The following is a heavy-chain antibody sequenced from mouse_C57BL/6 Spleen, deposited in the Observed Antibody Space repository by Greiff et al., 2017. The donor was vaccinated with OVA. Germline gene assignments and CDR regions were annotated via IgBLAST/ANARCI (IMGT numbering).Heavy chain of an antibody. Sequence: QSGAELVRPGTSVKLSCKASGYTFTSCWMHWVKQRPGQGLEWIGVIDPSDSYTNYNQKFKGKATLTVDTSSSTAYMQLSSLTSEDSAVYYCASLYSAYYAMDYWGQGTSVTVSS. V-gene: IGHV1-59*01. J-gene: IGHJ4*01. CDR2: IDPSDSYT. D-gene: IGHD2-12*01. CDR3: ASLYSAYYAMDY. CDR1: GYTFTSCW.